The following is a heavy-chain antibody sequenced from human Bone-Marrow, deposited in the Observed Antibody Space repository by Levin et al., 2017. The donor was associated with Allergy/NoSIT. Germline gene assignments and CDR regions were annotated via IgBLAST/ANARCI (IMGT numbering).Heavy chain of an antibody. J-gene: IGHJ4*02. CDR3: ARDRGSASMAGRIDY. CDR2: VYYSGST. D-gene: IGHD5-24*01. CDR1: GGSMGGYY. V-gene: IGHV4-59*01. Sequence: SQTLSLTCTVSGGSMGGYYWTWIRQPPGKGLEYIGYVYYSGSTNYNGSLKSRLTISIDTSKNQFSLRLSSVTTADTAVYYCARDRGSASMAGRIDYWGQGTLVTVSS.